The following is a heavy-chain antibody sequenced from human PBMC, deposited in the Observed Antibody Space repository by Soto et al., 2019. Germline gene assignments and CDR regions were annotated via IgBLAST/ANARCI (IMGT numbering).Heavy chain of an antibody. CDR3: ASSLLISGWSGYYGWFDP. D-gene: IGHD3-3*01. Sequence: GPSVKVSCKASGYTFTSYYMHWVRQAPGQGLEWMGIINPSGGSTSYAQKFQGRVTMTRDTSTSTVYMELSSLRSEDTAVYYCASSLLISGWSGYYGWFDPWGQGTLVTVSS. CDR1: GYTFTSYY. J-gene: IGHJ5*02. V-gene: IGHV1-46*01. CDR2: INPSGGST.